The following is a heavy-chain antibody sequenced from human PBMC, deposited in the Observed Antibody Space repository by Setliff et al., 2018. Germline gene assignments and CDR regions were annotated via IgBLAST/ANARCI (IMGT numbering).Heavy chain of an antibody. J-gene: IGHJ3*02. CDR2: ISGYNGYT. V-gene: IGHV1-18*01. Sequence: ASVKVSCKASGYTFTSSGISWVRQAPGQGLEWMGWISGYNGYTVYAQKLQGRVTLTTDTSTGTAYMEVRSLRSGDTAQYYCVRDRAAIVVGPPTAAFDIWGQGTMVTVSS. CDR1: GYTFTSSG. D-gene: IGHD2-2*01. CDR3: VRDRAAIVVGPPTAAFDI.